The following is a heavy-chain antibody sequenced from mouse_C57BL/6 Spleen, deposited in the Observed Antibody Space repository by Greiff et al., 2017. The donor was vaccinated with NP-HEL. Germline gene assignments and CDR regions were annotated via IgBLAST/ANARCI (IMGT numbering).Heavy chain of an antibody. CDR2: IDPENGDT. Sequence: EVQLQQSGAELVRPGASVKLSCTASGFNIKDDYMHWVKQRPEQGLEWIGWIDPENGDTKYASKFQGKATITADTSSNTAYVELSSLTSHDTAVYYCTGVDSNGPARFAWWGQGTLVTVSA. CDR1: GFNIKDDY. CDR3: TGVDSNGPARFAW. D-gene: IGHD2-5*01. V-gene: IGHV14-4*01. J-gene: IGHJ3*01.